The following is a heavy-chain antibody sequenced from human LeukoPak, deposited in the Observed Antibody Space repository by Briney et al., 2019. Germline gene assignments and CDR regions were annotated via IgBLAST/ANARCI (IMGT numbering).Heavy chain of an antibody. D-gene: IGHD1-26*01. CDR3: ARTERPPYYQIDY. V-gene: IGHV4-38-2*02. Sequence: SETLSLTCTVSGYSISTGSYWGWIRQPPGKGLEWIGNIQYRGDSYYNPSLKSRVTISVDTSKNQFSLKLSSVTAADTAVYYCARTERPPYYQIDYWGQGTLVTVSS. J-gene: IGHJ4*02. CDR1: GYSISTGSY. CDR2: IQYRGDS.